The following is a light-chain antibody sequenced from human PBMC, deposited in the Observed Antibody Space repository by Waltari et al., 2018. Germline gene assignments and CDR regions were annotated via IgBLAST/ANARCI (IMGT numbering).Light chain of an antibody. CDR2: GAT. V-gene: IGKV3-20*01. CDR3: QHSRQWPRRT. J-gene: IGKJ2*01. Sequence: EIVLTQSPGTLSLSPGERATLSCRASQSVSSSYLAWYQQKPGQAPRLLIYGATSRATCIPDRFSGSGSGTDFTLTISRLEPEDFAVYYCQHSRQWPRRTFGQGTKLE. CDR1: QSVSSSY.